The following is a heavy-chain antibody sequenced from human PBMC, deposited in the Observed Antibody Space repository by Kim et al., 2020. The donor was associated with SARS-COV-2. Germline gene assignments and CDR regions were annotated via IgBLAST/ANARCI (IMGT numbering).Heavy chain of an antibody. CDR2: IYSGGTT. Sequence: GGSLRLSCAASEITVSRNHMNWVRQAPGKGLEWVSVIYSGGTTSYADFVKGRFTISRDSSKNTVNLQMNSLRADDTAVYYCARDSLGDGYSFSDYWGQGTLVTVSS. V-gene: IGHV3-53*01. CDR3: ARDSLGDGYSFSDY. D-gene: IGHD4-4*01. J-gene: IGHJ4*02. CDR1: EITVSRNH.